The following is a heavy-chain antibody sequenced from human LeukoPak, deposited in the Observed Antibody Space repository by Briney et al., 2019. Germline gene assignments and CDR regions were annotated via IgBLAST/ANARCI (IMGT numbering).Heavy chain of an antibody. Sequence: GSLRLSCAASGFTFSSYAMHWVRQAPGKGLEWVAVISYDGSNKYYADSVKGRFTISRDNSKNTLYLQMNSLRAEDTALYHCARVSSAAAGHYYYYAMDVWGQGTTVTVSS. J-gene: IGHJ6*02. CDR3: ARVSSAAAGHYYYYAMDV. CDR1: GFTFSSYA. CDR2: ISYDGSNK. D-gene: IGHD6-13*01. V-gene: IGHV3-30-3*01.